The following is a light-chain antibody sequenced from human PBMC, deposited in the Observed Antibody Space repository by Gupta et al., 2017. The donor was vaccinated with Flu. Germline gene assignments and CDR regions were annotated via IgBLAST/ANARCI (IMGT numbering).Light chain of an antibody. CDR3: SSYAGSNTFV. CDR1: SSDIGNYNY. V-gene: IGLV2-8*01. Sequence: QSALTQPPSASGSPGQSVTISCTGTSSDIGNYNYVSWYQQHPGKAPKVIIYEVSKRPSGVPDRFSGSKSGNTASLTVSGLQVEDEADYYCSSYAGSNTFVFGSATKVTVL. CDR2: EVS. J-gene: IGLJ1*01.